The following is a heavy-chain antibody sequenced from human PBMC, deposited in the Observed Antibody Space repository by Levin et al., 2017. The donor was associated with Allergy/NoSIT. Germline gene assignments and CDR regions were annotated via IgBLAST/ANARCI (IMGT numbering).Heavy chain of an antibody. J-gene: IGHJ4*02. CDR2: INYSGST. Sequence: SETLSLTCTVSGGSISRNSYYWGWIRQPPGKGLEWIGSINYSGSTYYNPSLKSRVTISVDTSKNQFSLKLSSVTAADTAVFYCARHLLRYIPQYYFDYWGQGTLVTVSS. CDR1: GGSISRNSYY. D-gene: IGHD3-9*01. CDR3: ARHLLRYIPQYYFDY. V-gene: IGHV4-39*01.